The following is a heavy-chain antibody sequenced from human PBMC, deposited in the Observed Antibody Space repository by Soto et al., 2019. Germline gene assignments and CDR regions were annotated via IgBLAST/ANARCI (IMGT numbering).Heavy chain of an antibody. Sequence: ASVKVSCKASGYTFTSYGISWVRQAPGQGLEWMGWISAYNGNTNYAQKLQGRVTMTTDTSTSTAYMELRSLRSDDTAVYYCARGHDILTETANWYDPWGQGTLVTVSS. V-gene: IGHV1-18*01. CDR1: GYTFTSYG. CDR3: ARGHDILTETANWYDP. J-gene: IGHJ5*02. CDR2: ISAYNGNT. D-gene: IGHD3-9*01.